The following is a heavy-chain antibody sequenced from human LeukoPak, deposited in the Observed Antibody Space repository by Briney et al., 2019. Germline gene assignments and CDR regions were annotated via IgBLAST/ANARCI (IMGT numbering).Heavy chain of an antibody. D-gene: IGHD2-15*01. CDR3: AREDCSGGSCYAYFDY. Sequence: GGSLRLSCAAAGFTFSNYGMHWVRQAPGKGPEWVAGIWYDRGDKNYADSVKGRFTISRDNSKNTLFVQMNSLRVEDTAVYYCAREDCSGGSCYAYFDYWGQGSPVAVSS. J-gene: IGHJ4*02. CDR2: IWYDRGDK. V-gene: IGHV3-33*01. CDR1: GFTFSNYG.